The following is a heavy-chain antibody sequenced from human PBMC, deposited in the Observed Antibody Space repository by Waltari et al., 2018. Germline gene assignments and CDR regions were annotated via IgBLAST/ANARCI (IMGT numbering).Heavy chain of an antibody. CDR3: AREWGVMVGTAGFYFDY. V-gene: IGHV3-53*01. Sequence: EVQLVESGGGLIQPGGSLRLSCAASGFSVSNSYVSWVRQAPGKGREGFSLSYGVDSTLYVDSVKGRFTISRDNAKNSLYLQMNSLRVEDTAVYYCAREWGVMVGTAGFYFDYWGQGALVTVSS. J-gene: IGHJ4*02. D-gene: IGHD2-15*01. CDR1: GFSVSNSY. CDR2: SYGVDST.